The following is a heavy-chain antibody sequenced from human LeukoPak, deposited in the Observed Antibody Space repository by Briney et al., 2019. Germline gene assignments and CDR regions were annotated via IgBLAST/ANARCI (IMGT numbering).Heavy chain of an antibody. CDR1: GFTFSSYS. CDR3: ARGGDRDGWSPT. CDR2: ISSGTGTT. D-gene: IGHD5-24*01. J-gene: IGHJ5*02. Sequence: GGSLRLSCAASGFTFSSYSMNWVRQAPGKGLEWVSYISSGTGTTYYADSVKGRFTISRDNAKNSLYLEMNSLRADDTAVYYCARGGDRDGWSPTWGQGTLVTVSS. V-gene: IGHV3-48*04.